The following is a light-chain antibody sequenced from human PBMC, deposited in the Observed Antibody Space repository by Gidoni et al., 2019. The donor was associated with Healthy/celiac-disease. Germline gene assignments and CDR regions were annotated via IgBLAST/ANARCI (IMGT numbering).Light chain of an antibody. CDR1: QSVSSY. CDR2: DAS. Sequence: ALTQPPATLSLSPGERATLSCRASQSVSSYLAWYQQKPGQAPRLLIYDASNRATGIPARFSGSGSGTDFTLTISSLEPEDFAVYYCQQRSNWPPLTFXGXTKVEIK. J-gene: IGKJ4*01. V-gene: IGKV3-11*01. CDR3: QQRSNWPPLT.